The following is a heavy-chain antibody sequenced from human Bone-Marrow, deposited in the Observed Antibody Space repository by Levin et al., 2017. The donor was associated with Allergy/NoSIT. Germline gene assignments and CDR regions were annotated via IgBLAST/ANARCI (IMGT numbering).Heavy chain of an antibody. D-gene: IGHD4/OR15-4a*01. J-gene: IGHJ4*02. CDR1: GFSFSDHY. CDR2: MSVTSSAI. Sequence: PGGSLRLSCAASGFSFSDHYMSWIRQAPGKGLEWVAYMSVTSSAIYYSDSVKGRFTISRDNAKNSLSLQMSSLRAEDTAVYYCARGPYSASWYYFDYWGQGTLVTVSS. V-gene: IGHV3-11*01. CDR3: ARGPYSASWYYFDY.